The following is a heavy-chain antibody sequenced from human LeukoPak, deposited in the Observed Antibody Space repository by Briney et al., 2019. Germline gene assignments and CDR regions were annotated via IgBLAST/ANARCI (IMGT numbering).Heavy chain of an antibody. J-gene: IGHJ4*02. CDR3: ARDRGGSYSAIDY. CDR2: ISSSSSTI. CDR1: GFAFSSYS. Sequence: PGGALRLSCAAPGFAFSSYSMNWVRQAPGKGLEWVSFISSSSSTIYYADSVKGRFTISRDNAKNSLYLQMNSLRAEDTAVYYCARDRGGSYSAIDYWGQETLVTVSS. V-gene: IGHV3-48*04. D-gene: IGHD1-26*01.